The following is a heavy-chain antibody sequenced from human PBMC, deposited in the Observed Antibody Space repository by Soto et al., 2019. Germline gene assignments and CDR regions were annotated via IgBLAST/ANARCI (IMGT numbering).Heavy chain of an antibody. J-gene: IGHJ4*02. D-gene: IGHD2-21*02. CDR1: GGSVNSYY. Sequence: SETLSLTCTVSGGSVNSYYWSWIRQPPGKGLEWIGYIFYSGSTKSNPSLKSRVTMSVDMSKNQFSLRLTSVTAADTAVYYCARAFPSYCGGDCSYFDSWGQGTLVTVSS. V-gene: IGHV4-59*02. CDR2: IFYSGST. CDR3: ARAFPSYCGGDCSYFDS.